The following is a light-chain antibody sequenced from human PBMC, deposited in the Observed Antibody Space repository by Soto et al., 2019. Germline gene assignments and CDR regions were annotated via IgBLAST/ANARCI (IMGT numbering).Light chain of an antibody. CDR1: NIGYKR. V-gene: IGLV3-21*02. J-gene: IGLJ3*02. CDR3: QVWDDRGLHVV. Sequence: SYELTQAPSVSVAPGQTARLTCGVDNIGYKRVHWYQQRPGQAPVLVVYNDRDRPSGIPERFSGSNSGNTATLTISRVEGGDEADYYCQVWDDRGLHVVFGGGTKVTVL. CDR2: NDR.